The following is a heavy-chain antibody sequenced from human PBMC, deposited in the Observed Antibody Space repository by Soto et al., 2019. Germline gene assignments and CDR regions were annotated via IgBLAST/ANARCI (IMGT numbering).Heavy chain of an antibody. J-gene: IGHJ5*02. CDR3: LSGNSPSST. D-gene: IGHD5-12*01. CDR1: GFSFSTFW. CDR2: INQDGSEK. V-gene: IGHV3-7*02. Sequence: EVQLVESGGGSVQPGGSLRLSCVTSGFSFSTFWLNWVRQAPGKGLEWVANINQDGSEKYYVDSVKGRFTISRDNAQSSLYLQMNSLRVEDTAVYYGLSGNSPSSTWGQGTLVTVSS.